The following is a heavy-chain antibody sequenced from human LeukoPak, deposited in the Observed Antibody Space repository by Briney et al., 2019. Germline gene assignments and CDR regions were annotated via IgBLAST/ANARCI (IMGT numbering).Heavy chain of an antibody. V-gene: IGHV1-69*13. Sequence: SVKVSCKASGGTFSSYAISWVRQAPGQGLEWMGGIIPIFGTANYAQKFQGRVTITADESTSTAYMELSSLRSEDTAVYYCARGRALWKYYFDYWGQGTLVTVSS. CDR1: GGTFSSYA. CDR3: ARGRALWKYYFDY. D-gene: IGHD5-18*01. J-gene: IGHJ4*02. CDR2: IIPIFGTA.